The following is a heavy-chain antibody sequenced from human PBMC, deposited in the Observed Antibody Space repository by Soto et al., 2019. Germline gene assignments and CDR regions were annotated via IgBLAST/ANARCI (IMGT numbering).Heavy chain of an antibody. V-gene: IGHV4-39*01. D-gene: IGHD3-22*01. Sequence: SETLSLTCTVSGGSISSSSYYWGWIRQPPGKGLEWIGSIYYSGSTYYNPALKSRVTISVDTSKNQFSLKLSSVTAADTAVYYCARHTRGGYDAFDTWGQGTMVTVSS. CDR2: IYYSGST. CDR1: GGSISSSSYY. J-gene: IGHJ3*02. CDR3: ARHTRGGYDAFDT.